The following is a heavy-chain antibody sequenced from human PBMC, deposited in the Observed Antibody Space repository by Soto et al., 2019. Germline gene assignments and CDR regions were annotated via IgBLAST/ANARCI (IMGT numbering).Heavy chain of an antibody. Sequence: GGSLRLSCAASGFTVSSNYMSWVRQAPGKGLEWVSVIYSGGSTYYADSVKGRFTISRDNSKNTLYLQMNSLRAEDTAVYYCARDRADSGYDSWGQGTLVTVSS. V-gene: IGHV3-66*01. CDR2: IYSGGST. CDR1: GFTVSSNY. D-gene: IGHD5-12*01. J-gene: IGHJ4*02. CDR3: ARDRADSGYDS.